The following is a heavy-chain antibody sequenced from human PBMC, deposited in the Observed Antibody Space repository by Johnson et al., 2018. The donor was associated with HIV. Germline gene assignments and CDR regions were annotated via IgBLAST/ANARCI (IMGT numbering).Heavy chain of an antibody. CDR2: IRYDGSNK. J-gene: IGHJ3*02. V-gene: IGHV3-30*02. D-gene: IGHD2-2*01. CDR3: AKDHIVVVPAAMEAFDI. CDR1: GFTFSSYA. Sequence: QLVESGGGVVQPGRSLRLSCAASGFTFSSYAMHWVRQAPGKGLAWVAFIRYDGSNKYYADSVKGRFPISRDNSKNTLYLQMNSVRAEDTAVYYCAKDHIVVVPAAMEAFDIWGQGTMVTVSS.